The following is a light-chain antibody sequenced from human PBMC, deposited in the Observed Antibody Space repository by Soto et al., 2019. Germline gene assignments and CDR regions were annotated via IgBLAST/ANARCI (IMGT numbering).Light chain of an antibody. Sequence: QSALTQPASVSGSPGQSITISCTGTSSDVGSYNLVSWYQQHPGKAPKLMIYEVSKRPSGVPDRFSGSKSGNTASLTVSGLQAEDEADYYCSSYAGSNNVYVFGTGTKVTVL. V-gene: IGLV2-8*01. CDR1: SSDVGSYNL. CDR3: SSYAGSNNVYV. CDR2: EVS. J-gene: IGLJ1*01.